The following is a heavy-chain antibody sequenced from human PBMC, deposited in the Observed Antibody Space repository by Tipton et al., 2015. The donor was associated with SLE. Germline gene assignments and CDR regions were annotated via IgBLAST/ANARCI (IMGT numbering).Heavy chain of an antibody. CDR1: GFTFSSYE. CDR3: AREARIQLCCDY. Sequence: GSLRLSCAASGFTFSSYEMNWVRQAPGKGLEWVANIKQDGSEKYYVDSVKGRFTISRDNAKNSLYLQMNSLRAEDTAVYYCAREARIQLCCDYWGQGTLVTVSS. J-gene: IGHJ4*02. CDR2: IKQDGSEK. D-gene: IGHD5-18*01. V-gene: IGHV3-7*05.